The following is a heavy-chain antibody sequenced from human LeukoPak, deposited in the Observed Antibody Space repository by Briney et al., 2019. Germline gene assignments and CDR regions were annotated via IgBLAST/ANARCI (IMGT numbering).Heavy chain of an antibody. CDR3: ARSPNYSSGWFDY. J-gene: IGHJ4*02. V-gene: IGHV3-33*01. D-gene: IGHD6-19*01. CDR1: GFTFSSYG. CDR2: IWYDGSNK. Sequence: PGRSLRLSCAASGFTFSSYGMHWVRQAPGKGLEWVAVIWYDGSNKYYADSVKGRFTISRDNSKNTLYLQMNSLRAEDTAVYYCARSPNYSSGWFDYWGQGTLVTVSS.